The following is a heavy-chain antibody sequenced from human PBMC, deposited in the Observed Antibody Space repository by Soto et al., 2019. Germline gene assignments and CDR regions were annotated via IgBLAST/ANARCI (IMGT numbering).Heavy chain of an antibody. CDR1: GFTFNKYA. Sequence: GALRLSCAASGFTFNKYALTWVRQSPGKGLEWVSAINSYEHGPYYIDSARGRFTISRDNSKNMVYLQMNDLRADDSAVYYCARGGVYGGDHYYTGMDVWGQGTTVTVSS. CDR2: INSYEHGP. D-gene: IGHD3-3*01. J-gene: IGHJ6*02. V-gene: IGHV3-23*01. CDR3: ARGGVYGGDHYYTGMDV.